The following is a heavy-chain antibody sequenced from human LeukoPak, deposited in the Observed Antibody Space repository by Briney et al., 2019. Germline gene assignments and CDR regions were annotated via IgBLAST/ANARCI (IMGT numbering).Heavy chain of an antibody. J-gene: IGHJ4*02. V-gene: IGHV4-59*01. CDR1: GGSISSYY. CDR3: ARERVATLSLDY. D-gene: IGHD5-12*01. CDR2: IYYSGST. Sequence: SGTLSLTCTVSGGSISSYYWSWIRQPPGKGLEWIGYIYYSGSTNYNPSLKSRVTISVDTSKNQFSLKLSSVTAADTAVYYCARERVATLSLDYWGQGTLVTVSS.